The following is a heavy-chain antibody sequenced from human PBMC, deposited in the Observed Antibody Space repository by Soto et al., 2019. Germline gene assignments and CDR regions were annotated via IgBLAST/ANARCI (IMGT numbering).Heavy chain of an antibody. CDR2: ITGSGDYT. Sequence: PGGSLRLSCAASGFTFSNYAMSWVRQAPGKGLEWVSSITGSGDYTYYADSVKGRFTISRDNSENTLYLQMNSLRAEDTAVYYCAKARYYDSTGYLYYFDHWGQGTLVTVSS. J-gene: IGHJ4*02. CDR1: GFTFSNYA. D-gene: IGHD3-22*01. CDR3: AKARYYDSTGYLYYFDH. V-gene: IGHV3-23*01.